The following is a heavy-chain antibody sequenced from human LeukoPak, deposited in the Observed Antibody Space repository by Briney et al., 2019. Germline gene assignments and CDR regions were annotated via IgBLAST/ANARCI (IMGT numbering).Heavy chain of an antibody. D-gene: IGHD3-22*01. V-gene: IGHV4-34*01. CDR2: INHSGST. CDR1: GGSFSGYY. J-gene: IGHJ4*02. Sequence: SETLSLTCAVYGGSFSGYYWSWIRQPPGKGLEWIGEINHSGSTNYNPSLKSRVTISVDTSKNQFSLKLSSVTAADTAVYYCARDGVLTYYYDSSGYYYSIDYWGQGTLVTVSS. CDR3: ARDGVLTYYYDSSGYYYSIDY.